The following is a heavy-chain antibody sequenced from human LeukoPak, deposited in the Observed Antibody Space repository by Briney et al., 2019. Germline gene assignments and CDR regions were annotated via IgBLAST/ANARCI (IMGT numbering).Heavy chain of an antibody. J-gene: IGHJ6*03. CDR3: AKDRYGDYEAPFHYYMDA. V-gene: IGHV1-2*02. Sequence: ASVKVSCKASGYTFTDFYIHWVRQAPGQGLEWMGWINPNSGVTNYAQKLQGRVTITRDTSIDTAYMQLSRLRSDDTAVYCCAKDRYGDYEAPFHYYMDAWGRGTTVTVSS. CDR1: GYTFTDFY. CDR2: INPNSGVT. D-gene: IGHD5-12*01.